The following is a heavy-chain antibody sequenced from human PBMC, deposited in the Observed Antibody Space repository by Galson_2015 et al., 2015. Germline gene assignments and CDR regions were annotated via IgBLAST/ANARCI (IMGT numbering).Heavy chain of an antibody. D-gene: IGHD4-11*01. J-gene: IGHJ6*01. CDR2: ISSDGSNK. Sequence: SLRLSCAASGFTFKNYFMAWVRQAPGKGLEWVAVISSDGSNKYYADSVKGRFSISRDNSKNTLYLQMNSLRTEDTAVYYCARVRRADYSHNYYYGLDV. CDR1: GFTFKNYF. CDR3: ARVRRADYSHNYYYGLDV. V-gene: IGHV3-30-3*01.